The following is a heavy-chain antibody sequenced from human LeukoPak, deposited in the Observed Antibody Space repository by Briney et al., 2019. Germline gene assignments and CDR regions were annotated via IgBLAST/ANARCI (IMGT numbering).Heavy chain of an antibody. D-gene: IGHD3-10*01. J-gene: IGHJ4*02. V-gene: IGHV3-53*01. Sequence: SGGSLRLSCAASGFTVRNNYMSWVRQAPGKGLEWVSVIYSDDGGGSTHYADSVKGRFTISRDNSKNTLSLLMSSLRAEDTAVYYCAKDGSNLGVSCFDFWGQGTQVTVSS. CDR3: AKDGSNLGVSCFDF. CDR2: IYSDDGGGST. CDR1: GFTVRNNY.